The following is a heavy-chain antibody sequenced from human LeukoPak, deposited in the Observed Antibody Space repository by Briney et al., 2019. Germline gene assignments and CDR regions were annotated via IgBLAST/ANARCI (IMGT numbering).Heavy chain of an antibody. CDR2: ISGGDTR. J-gene: IGHJ3*01. Sequence: GGSLRLSCVASGFTFSRYTINWIRQAPGRGLEWVSAISGGDTRYYADSVWGRFTVTRDNAKNTVYLQMGDLRPEDAAIYFCAKNRETDNVWTFDLWGRGTMVTVSS. CDR3: AKNRETDNVWTFDL. V-gene: IGHV3-23*01. CDR1: GFTFSRYT. D-gene: IGHD3-16*01.